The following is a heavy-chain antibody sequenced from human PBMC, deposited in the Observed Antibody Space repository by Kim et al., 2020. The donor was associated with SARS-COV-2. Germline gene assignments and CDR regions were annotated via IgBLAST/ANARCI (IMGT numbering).Heavy chain of an antibody. CDR1: GFTFDDYT. CDR3: AKEAGSGWKNWYFDL. J-gene: IGHJ2*01. CDR2: ISWDGGST. V-gene: IGHV3-43*01. Sequence: GGSLRLSCAASGFTFDDYTMHWVRQAPGKGLEWVSLISWDGGSTYYADSVKGRFTISRDNSKNSLYLQMNSLRTEDTALYYCAKEAGSGWKNWYFDLWGRGTLVTVSS. D-gene: IGHD6-19*01.